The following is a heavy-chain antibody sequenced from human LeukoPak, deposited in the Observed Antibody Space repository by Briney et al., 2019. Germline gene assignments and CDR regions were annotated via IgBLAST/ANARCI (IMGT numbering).Heavy chain of an antibody. D-gene: IGHD3-10*01. CDR3: ARGSGSYYVDY. CDR2: INPNSGGT. J-gene: IGHJ4*02. V-gene: IGHV1-2*02. Sequence: PGRSLRLSCAASGFTFSSYGMHWVRQAPGQGLEWMGWINPNSGGTNYAQKFQGRVTMTRDTSISTAYMELSRLRSDDTAVYYCARGSGSYYVDYWGQGTLVTVSS. CDR1: GFTFSSYG.